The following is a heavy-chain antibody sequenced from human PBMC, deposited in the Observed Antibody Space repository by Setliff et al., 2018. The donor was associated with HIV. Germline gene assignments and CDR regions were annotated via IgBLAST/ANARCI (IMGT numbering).Heavy chain of an antibody. CDR3: AKYESGSFDY. Sequence: PGGSLRLSCAASGFIFSTNWMSWVRQAPGKGPEWVANINQDGNQIYYLQSVKDRFTISRDNSKNTLYLQMKSLRGEDTAVYYCAKYESGSFDYWGQGTLVTVSS. D-gene: IGHD3-3*01. V-gene: IGHV3-7*01. CDR2: INQDGNQI. J-gene: IGHJ4*02. CDR1: GFIFSTNW.